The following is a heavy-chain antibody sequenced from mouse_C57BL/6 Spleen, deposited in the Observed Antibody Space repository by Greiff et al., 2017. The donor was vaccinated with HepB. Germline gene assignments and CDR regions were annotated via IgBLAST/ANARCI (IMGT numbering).Heavy chain of an antibody. Sequence: QVQLQQSGPELVKPGASVKISCKASGYAFSSSWMNWVKQRPGKGLEWIGRIYPGDGDTNYNGKFKGKATLTADKSSSTAYMQLSSLTSEDSAVYFCARWVLITTVVATSDFDVWGTGTTVTVSS. CDR2: IYPGDGDT. J-gene: IGHJ1*03. CDR3: ARWVLITTVVATSDFDV. CDR1: GYAFSSSW. D-gene: IGHD1-1*01. V-gene: IGHV1-82*01.